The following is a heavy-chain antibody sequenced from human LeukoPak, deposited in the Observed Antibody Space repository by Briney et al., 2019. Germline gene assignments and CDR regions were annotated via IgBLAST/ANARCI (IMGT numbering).Heavy chain of an antibody. D-gene: IGHD1-20*01. CDR3: ARSNWDGLGIDY. J-gene: IGHJ4*02. Sequence: SETLSLTCTVSGGSISSGNYYYSWIRQPAGTGLEWLGRIYTSGTTDYNPSLKSRVTISVDTSKNQFSLKLSSVTAADTAVYYCARSNWDGLGIDYWGQGTLVTVSS. CDR2: IYTSGTT. V-gene: IGHV4-61*02. CDR1: GGSISSGNYY.